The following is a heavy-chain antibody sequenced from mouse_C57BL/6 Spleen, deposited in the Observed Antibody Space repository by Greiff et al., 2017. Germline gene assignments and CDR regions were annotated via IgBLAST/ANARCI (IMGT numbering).Heavy chain of an antibody. V-gene: IGHV1-76*01. CDR1: GYTFTDYY. Sequence: QVQLQQSGAELVRPGASVKLSCKASGYTFTDYYINWVKQRPGQGLEWIARIYPGSGNTYYNEKFKGKATLTAEKSSSTAYMQLSSLTSEDSAVYFCRCYYDGSRALYFDVWGTGTTVTVSS. J-gene: IGHJ1*03. CDR2: IYPGSGNT. CDR3: RCYYDGSRALYFDV. D-gene: IGHD1-1*01.